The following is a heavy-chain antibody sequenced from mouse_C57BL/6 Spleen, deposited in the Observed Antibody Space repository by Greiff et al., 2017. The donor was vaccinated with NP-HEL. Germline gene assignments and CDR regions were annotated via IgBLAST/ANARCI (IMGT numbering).Heavy chain of an antibody. V-gene: IGHV1-69*01. J-gene: IGHJ1*03. CDR2: IDPSDSHT. Sequence: VQLQQPGAELVMPGASVKLSCKASGYTFTSYWMHWVKQRPGQGLEWIGEIDPSDSHTNYNQKLQGKSTLTVAKSSSPAYMHLCSRTTEDAAVYDCARKDYDMDWYFEGWGTGTTVTVSA. CDR1: GYTFTSYW. CDR3: ARKDYDMDWYFEG. D-gene: IGHD2-4*01.